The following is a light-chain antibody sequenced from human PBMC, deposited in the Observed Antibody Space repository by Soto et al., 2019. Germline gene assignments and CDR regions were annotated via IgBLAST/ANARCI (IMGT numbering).Light chain of an antibody. J-gene: IGLJ7*01. CDR1: SSNIGSNI. CDR3: EAWDDSLNGAV. V-gene: IGLV1-44*01. CDR2: GDN. Sequence: QSVLTQPPSASGTPGQRVTISCSGSSSNIGSNIVNWYQQLPGTAPKLLIYGDNQRPSGFPDRFSGSKSGTSASLAIRGLQSEDEADYSCEAWDDSLNGAVFGGGTQLTVL.